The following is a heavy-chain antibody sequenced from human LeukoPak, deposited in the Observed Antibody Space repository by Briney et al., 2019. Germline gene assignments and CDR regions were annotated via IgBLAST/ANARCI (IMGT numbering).Heavy chain of an antibody. D-gene: IGHD6-13*01. J-gene: IGHJ4*02. CDR1: GFTFSSYS. Sequence: TGGSLRLSCAASGFTFSSYSMNWVRQAPGKGLEWVSYISSSSDTIYYADSVKGRFTISRDNVKNSLYLQMNSLRAEDTAVYYCASGGSSTYWGQGTLVTVSS. CDR3: ASGGSSTY. V-gene: IGHV3-48*01. CDR2: ISSSSDTI.